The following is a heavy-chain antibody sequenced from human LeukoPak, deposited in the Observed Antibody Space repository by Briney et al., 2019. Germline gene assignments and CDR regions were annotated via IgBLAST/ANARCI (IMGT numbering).Heavy chain of an antibody. V-gene: IGHV3-48*02. J-gene: IGHJ4*02. CDR2: ISGSSITI. D-gene: IGHD6-13*01. CDR1: GFTFSSYS. CDR3: AREAAAGLEFFDY. Sequence: GESLRLSCAASGFTFSSYSMNWVRQAPGKALEWVSFISGSSITIYYADSVKGRFTISRDNAKNSLYLQMNSLRDEDTAVYYCAREAAAGLEFFDYWGQGTLVTVSS.